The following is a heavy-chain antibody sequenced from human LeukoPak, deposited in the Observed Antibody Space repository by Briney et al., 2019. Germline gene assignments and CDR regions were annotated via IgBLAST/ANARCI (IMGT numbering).Heavy chain of an antibody. D-gene: IGHD5-12*01. CDR2: INPNSGGT. CDR1: GYTFTVYY. Sequence: ASVKVSCKASGYTFTVYYMHWVRQAPGQGLEWMGWINPNSGGTNYAQKFQGRVTMTRDTSISTAYMELSRLRSDDTAVYYCAPGSDSGYYRVGTYFDYWGQGTLVTVSS. V-gene: IGHV1-2*02. J-gene: IGHJ4*02. CDR3: APGSDSGYYRVGTYFDY.